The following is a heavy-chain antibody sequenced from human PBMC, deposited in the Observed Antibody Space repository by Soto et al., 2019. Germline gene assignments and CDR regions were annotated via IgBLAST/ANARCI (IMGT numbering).Heavy chain of an antibody. CDR1: GYSFANYT. J-gene: IGHJ4*02. V-gene: IGHV1-3*01. Sequence: QVQLVQSGAEVKKPGASVTVSCKASGYSFANYTIHWVRQAPGQGLEWMGWLNPDTASTKFSPKFQGRVLITRDKSANTAFMQLTSLTSEDTALYYGARGGGYYGSGAYYRGYFDHWGLGTLVAVSS. D-gene: IGHD3-10*01. CDR3: ARGGGYYGSGAYYRGYFDH. CDR2: LNPDTAST.